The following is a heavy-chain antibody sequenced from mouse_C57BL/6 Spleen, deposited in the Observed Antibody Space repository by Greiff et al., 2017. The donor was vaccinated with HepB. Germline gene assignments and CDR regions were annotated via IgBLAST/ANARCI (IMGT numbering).Heavy chain of an antibody. D-gene: IGHD2-4*01. CDR3: ARRDDYACFDY. CDR2: IDPSDSYT. Sequence: QVQLQQPGAELVKPGASVKLSCKASGYTFTSYWMQWVKQRPGQGLEWIGEIDPSDSYTNYNQKFKGKATLTVDTSSSTAYMQLSSLTSEDSAVYYCARRDDYACFDYWGQGTPLTVSS. J-gene: IGHJ2*01. CDR1: GYTFTSYW. V-gene: IGHV1-50*01.